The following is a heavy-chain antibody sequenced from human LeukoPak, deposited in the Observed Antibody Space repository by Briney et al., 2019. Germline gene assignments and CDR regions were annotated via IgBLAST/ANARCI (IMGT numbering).Heavy chain of an antibody. Sequence: ASVKVSCTASGYTFTCYYIHWVRQAPGQGLEWMGWINPNSGGTNYAQKFQGRVTMTRDTSITTAYMELSRLISDDTAVYYCARGLTDEHQLILHWFDPWGQGTLVTVSS. CDR3: ARGLTDEHQLILHWFDP. J-gene: IGHJ5*02. D-gene: IGHD2-2*01. CDR2: INPNSGGT. V-gene: IGHV1-2*02. CDR1: GYTFTCYY.